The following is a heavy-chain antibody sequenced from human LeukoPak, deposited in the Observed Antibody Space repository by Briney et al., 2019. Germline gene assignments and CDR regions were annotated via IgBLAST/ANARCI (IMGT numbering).Heavy chain of an antibody. CDR1: GYTFTNNA. D-gene: IGHD5-18*01. CDR3: ARDGYSYGYAVIDY. Sequence: GASVKVSCKTSGYTFTNNAINWVRQAPGQGLKSMGWINTNTGNPTYAQGFTGRFVFSLDTSVSTAYLQISSLKAEDTAVYYCARDGYSYGYAVIDYWGQGTLVTVSS. J-gene: IGHJ4*02. CDR2: INTNTGNP. V-gene: IGHV7-4-1*02.